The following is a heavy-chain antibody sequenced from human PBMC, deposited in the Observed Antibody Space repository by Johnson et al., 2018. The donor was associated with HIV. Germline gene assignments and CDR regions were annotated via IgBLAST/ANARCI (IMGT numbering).Heavy chain of an antibody. V-gene: IGHV3-30*03. D-gene: IGHD6-6*01. Sequence: VQLVESGGGLVQPGGSLRLSCAASGFTFTNAWMSWVRQAPGRGLEWVALISHDGSNKYYADSVKGRFTISRDNSKNTLYLQINSLRAEDTAVYYCARDRGAGSSGAFDIWGQGTMVTVSS. CDR3: ARDRGAGSSGAFDI. CDR2: ISHDGSNK. J-gene: IGHJ3*02. CDR1: GFTFTNAW.